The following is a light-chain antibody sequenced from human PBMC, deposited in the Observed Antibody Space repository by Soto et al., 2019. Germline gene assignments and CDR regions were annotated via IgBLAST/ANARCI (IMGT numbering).Light chain of an antibody. CDR1: SSNIGANYD. J-gene: IGLJ2*01. Sequence: QSVLTQPPSVSGAPGQRVTITCTGSSSNIGANYDVHWYQHLPGAAPKLLIYANNIWPSGVPDRFSGSRSGITASLAIAGLQAEDEANYFCQSYDTDSVVLGGGTQLTVL. V-gene: IGLV1-40*01. CDR3: QSYDTDSVV. CDR2: ANN.